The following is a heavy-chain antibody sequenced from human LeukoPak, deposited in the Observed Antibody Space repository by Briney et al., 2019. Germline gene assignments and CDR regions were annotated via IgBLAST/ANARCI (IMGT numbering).Heavy chain of an antibody. V-gene: IGHV4-34*01. CDR3: ARVGCCGDCYSWSWFDP. CDR1: GGSFSGYY. Sequence: SETLSLTCAVYGGSFSGYYWSWIRQPPGKGLEWIGEINHSGSTNYNPSLKSRVTISVDTSKNQFSLKLSSVTDADTAVYYCARVGCCGDCYSWSWFDPWGQGTLVTVSS. D-gene: IGHD2-21*02. J-gene: IGHJ5*02. CDR2: INHSGST.